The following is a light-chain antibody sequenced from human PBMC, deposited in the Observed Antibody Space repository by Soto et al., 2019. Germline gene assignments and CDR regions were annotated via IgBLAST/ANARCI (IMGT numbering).Light chain of an antibody. Sequence: ILVTQSPDALAVSLGERATINCKSSQTLLYSSNNKNFLAWYQQKPGQPPKLLIPWASTRESGVPRRFSGSGSGTDFTLTISSLQTEDVAVYYCQQYYSTPLTFGGGTKVEIK. V-gene: IGKV4-1*01. CDR2: WAS. CDR1: QTLLYSSNNKNF. CDR3: QQYYSTPLT. J-gene: IGKJ4*01.